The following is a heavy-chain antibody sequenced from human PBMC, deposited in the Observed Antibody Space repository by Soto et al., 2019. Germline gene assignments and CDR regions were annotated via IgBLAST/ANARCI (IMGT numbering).Heavy chain of an antibody. J-gene: IGHJ6*02. CDR1: GFTFSSYA. V-gene: IGHV3-30-3*01. Sequence: QVQLVESGGGVVQPGRSLRLSCAASGFTFSSYAMHWVRQAPGKGLEWVAVISYDGSNKYYADSVKGRFTISRDNSKNTRYLQMNSMRAEDTAVYYCARDILRLYSYGNSYGMDVWGQGTTVTVSS. CDR3: ARDILRLYSYGNSYGMDV. D-gene: IGHD5-18*01. CDR2: ISYDGSNK.